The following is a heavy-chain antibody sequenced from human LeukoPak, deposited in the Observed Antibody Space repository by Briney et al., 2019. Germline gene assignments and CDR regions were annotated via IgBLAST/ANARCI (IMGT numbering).Heavy chain of an antibody. J-gene: IGHJ4*02. V-gene: IGHV4-59*12. CDR1: GASISAYS. D-gene: IGHD5-12*01. CDR2: IYYTGGT. CDR3: ARGRLRTHFDY. Sequence: PSETLSLTCTVSGASISAYSGTWVRQPPGKGLEWIGYIYYTGGTKYNPSLKSRVTMSVDTSKNQFSLKLSSVTAADTAVYYCARGRLRTHFDYWGQGTLVTVSS.